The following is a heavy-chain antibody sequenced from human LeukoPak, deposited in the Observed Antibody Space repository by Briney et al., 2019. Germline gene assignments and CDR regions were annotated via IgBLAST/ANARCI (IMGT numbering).Heavy chain of an antibody. J-gene: IGHJ4*02. CDR2: ISGSGGST. Sequence: GGSLRLSCAASGFTFSSYAMSWVRQAPGKGLEWVSAISGSGGSTYYADSVKGRFTISRDNSKNTLYLQMNSLRAEDTAVYYCAKAYSVAGTGQEFDYWGQGTLVTVSS. D-gene: IGHD6-19*01. V-gene: IGHV3-23*01. CDR3: AKAYSVAGTGQEFDY. CDR1: GFTFSSYA.